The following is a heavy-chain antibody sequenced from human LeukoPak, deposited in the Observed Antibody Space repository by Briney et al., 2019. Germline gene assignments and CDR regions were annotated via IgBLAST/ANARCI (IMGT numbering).Heavy chain of an antibody. CDR1: GGSVNSGSYY. D-gene: IGHD2-15*01. V-gene: IGHV4-61*01. Sequence: PSETLSLTCTVSGGSVNSGSYYWSWIRQPPGKGLEWIGYIYYSGSTNYNPSLKSRVTISVDTSKNQFSLKLSSVTAADTAVYYCARGNYCSGGSCYSGNWFDPWGQGTLVTVSS. CDR2: IYYSGST. CDR3: ARGNYCSGGSCYSGNWFDP. J-gene: IGHJ5*02.